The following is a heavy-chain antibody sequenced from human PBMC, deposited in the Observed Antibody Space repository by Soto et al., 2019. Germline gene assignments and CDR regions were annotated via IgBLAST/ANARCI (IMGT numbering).Heavy chain of an antibody. Sequence: QVQLQESGPGLVKPSQTLSLTCTVSGGSISSGGYYWSWIRQHPGKGLEWIGYIYYSGSTYYNPSLKSRVTISVDTSKNQFSLKLSSVTAADTAVYYCARGMPAPGLRYFDWLHAYGMDVWGQGTTVTVSS. CDR3: ARGMPAPGLRYFDWLHAYGMDV. V-gene: IGHV4-31*03. D-gene: IGHD3-9*01. CDR2: IYYSGST. CDR1: GGSISSGGYY. J-gene: IGHJ6*02.